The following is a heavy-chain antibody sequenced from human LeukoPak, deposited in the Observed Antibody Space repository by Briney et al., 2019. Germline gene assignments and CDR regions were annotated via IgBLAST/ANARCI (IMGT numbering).Heavy chain of an antibody. Sequence: GGSRRLSCVASGFSLSGYWMYWVRQAPGKGLMYISRNNGDGSTTNYADVVKGRFTMSRDNVKNTLYLQMNSLRVEDTAVYYCARDPRNVGLAPWGQGILVTVSS. D-gene: IGHD2-15*01. CDR1: GFSLSGYW. CDR2: NNGDGSTT. V-gene: IGHV3-74*01. J-gene: IGHJ5*02. CDR3: ARDPRNVGLAP.